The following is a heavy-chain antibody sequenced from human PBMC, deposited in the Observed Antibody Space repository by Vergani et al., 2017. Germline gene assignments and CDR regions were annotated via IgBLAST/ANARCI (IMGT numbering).Heavy chain of an antibody. CDR2: MNPNSGDT. J-gene: IGHJ5*02. CDR1: GYTFSSYD. Sequence: QVQLVQSGAEVRKPGASVKVSCKASGYTFSSYDINWVRQAPGQGLEWMGWMNPNSGDTDYAQKFQDRVTMTRNTSITTAYMELSSLKSEDTATYYCARIILMAPGDKSWFDPWGQGTLVTVSS. D-gene: IGHD3-9*01. V-gene: IGHV1-8*01. CDR3: ARIILMAPGDKSWFDP.